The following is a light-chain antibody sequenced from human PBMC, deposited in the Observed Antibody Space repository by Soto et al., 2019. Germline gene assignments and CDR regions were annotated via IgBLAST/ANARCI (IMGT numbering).Light chain of an antibody. CDR2: EVS. CDR3: LQSIQLPLT. J-gene: IGKJ3*01. V-gene: IGKV2D-29*01. CDR1: QSLLHSDGKTY. Sequence: DILLTQSPLSLSFTPVQPASISCNSSQSLLHSDGKTYLHWYLQKPGQPPQLLIYEVSNRFSGVPARFSGRGSGTDFTLKISRAEAEDVGVYYCLQSIQLPLTFGTGTKVDIK.